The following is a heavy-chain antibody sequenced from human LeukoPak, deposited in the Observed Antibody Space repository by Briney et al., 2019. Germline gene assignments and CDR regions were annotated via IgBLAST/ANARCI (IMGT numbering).Heavy chain of an antibody. CDR2: IRYDGSNK. J-gene: IGHJ4*02. CDR3: AKTVRYSSSWSDY. D-gene: IGHD6-13*01. V-gene: IGHV3-30*02. CDR1: GFTFSSYG. Sequence: QPGGSLRLSCAASGFTFSSYGMHWVRQAPGKGLEWVAFIRYDGSNKYHADSVKGRFTISRDNSKNTLYLQMNSLRAEDTAVYYCAKTVRYSSSWSDYWGQGTFVTVSS.